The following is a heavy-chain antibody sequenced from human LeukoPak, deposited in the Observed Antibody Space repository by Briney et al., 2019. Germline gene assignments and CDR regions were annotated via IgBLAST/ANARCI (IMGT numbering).Heavy chain of an antibody. V-gene: IGHV1-8*01. CDR3: ARGSRSGDC. Sequence: ASVKVSCKVSGYTLTELSMHWVRQATGQGLEWMGWMNPNSGNTGYAQKFQGRVTMTRNISTSTAYMELSSLRSEDTAVYYCARGSRSGDCWGQGTQVTVSS. CDR1: GYTLTELS. D-gene: IGHD3-10*01. CDR2: MNPNSGNT. J-gene: IGHJ4*02.